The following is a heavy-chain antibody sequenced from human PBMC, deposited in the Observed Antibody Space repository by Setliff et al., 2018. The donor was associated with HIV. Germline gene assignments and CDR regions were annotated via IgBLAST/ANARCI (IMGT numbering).Heavy chain of an antibody. CDR1: GFTFSNYW. J-gene: IGHJ5*02. CDR3: ANLWEVGA. Sequence: RLSCAASGFTFSNYWMDWVRQVPGKGLEWVATIKNDGSETYYVDSVKGRFTISRDNARTSMYLEMRSLGVEDSAVYLCANLWEVGAWGQGTLVTVSS. V-gene: IGHV3-7*01. CDR2: IKNDGSET. D-gene: IGHD1-26*01.